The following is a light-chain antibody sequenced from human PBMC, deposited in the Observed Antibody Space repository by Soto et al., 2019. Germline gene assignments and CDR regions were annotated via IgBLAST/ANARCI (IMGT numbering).Light chain of an antibody. CDR1: SSNIGAGFD. CDR3: QSYDSLRGSV. J-gene: IGLJ2*01. CDR2: GNT. V-gene: IGLV1-40*01. Sequence: QSVLTQPPSVSGAPGQRVTISCTGSSSNIGAGFDVHWYQQLPGTAPKLLIYGNTNRPSGVPDRFSGSKSGTSASLAITGLQAEDEADYYCQSYDSLRGSVFGGGTKVTVL.